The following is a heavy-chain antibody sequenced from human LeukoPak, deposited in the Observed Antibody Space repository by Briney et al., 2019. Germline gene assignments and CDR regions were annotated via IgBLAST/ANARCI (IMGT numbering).Heavy chain of an antibody. D-gene: IGHD6-19*01. CDR2: ISGSGAGT. CDR3: ASHIAVAGTQAFDY. CDR1: GFSFSSYV. V-gene: IGHV3-23*01. Sequence: GGSLRLSCAASGFSFSSYVTSWVRQAPGKGLEWVAGISGSGAGTYYADSVKGRFTISRDNSKNTVYLQMNSLRGEDTAVYYCASHIAVAGTQAFDYWGQGTLVTVSS. J-gene: IGHJ4*02.